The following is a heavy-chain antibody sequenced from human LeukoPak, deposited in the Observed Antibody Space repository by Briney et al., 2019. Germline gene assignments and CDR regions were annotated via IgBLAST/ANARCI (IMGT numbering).Heavy chain of an antibody. CDR2: IYTGGST. D-gene: IGHD3-10*01. Sequence: TGGSLRLSCAASGFTVSGNYMHWVRQAPGKGLEWVSVIYTGGSTSYADSVRGRFTISRDNSKNTLYLQMNSLRAEDTAVYYCARAIGSGSLAHYGMDVWGQGTTVTVSS. CDR1: GFTVSGNY. CDR3: ARAIGSGSLAHYGMDV. V-gene: IGHV3-53*01. J-gene: IGHJ6*02.